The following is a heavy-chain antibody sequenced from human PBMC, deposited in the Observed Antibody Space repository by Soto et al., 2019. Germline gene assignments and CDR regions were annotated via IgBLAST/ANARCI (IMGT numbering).Heavy chain of an antibody. Sequence: SETLSLTCTVSGGSISSYYWSWIRQPPGRGLEWIGYIYYSGSTNYNPSLKSRVTISVDTSKNQFSLKLSSVTAADTAVYYCARDKVDGRTGFDYWGQGTLVTVS. D-gene: IGHD2-15*01. CDR2: IYYSGST. CDR3: ARDKVDGRTGFDY. V-gene: IGHV4-59*01. CDR1: GGSISSYY. J-gene: IGHJ4*02.